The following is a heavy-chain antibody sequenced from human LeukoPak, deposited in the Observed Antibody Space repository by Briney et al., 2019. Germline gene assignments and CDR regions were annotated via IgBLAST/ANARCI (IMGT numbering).Heavy chain of an antibody. V-gene: IGHV3-66*01. CDR1: GFTVSNNY. CDR2: IDSGGGA. D-gene: IGHD2-2*01. Sequence: SGGSLRLSCAASGFTVSNNYVSWARQGPGKGLEWVSLIDSGGGAHYADSVKGRFIISRDNSQNTLYLQMNSLRVEDTAVYYCGKWGSGGVIPAAYWGQGTLVTVSS. J-gene: IGHJ4*02. CDR3: GKWGSGGVIPAAY.